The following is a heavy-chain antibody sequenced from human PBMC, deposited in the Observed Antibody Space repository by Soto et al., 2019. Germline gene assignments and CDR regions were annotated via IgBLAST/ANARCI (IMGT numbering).Heavy chain of an antibody. V-gene: IGHV1-8*01. J-gene: IGHJ4*02. Sequence: QVQLVQSGAEVREPGASVKVSCKASGYSFTSLDINWVRQTAGQGLEWMGWMQPSTGRTGYAQKFQGRVTMTRDTSLNTAYMKLTTLTSDDTAFYYCARGVRAVVDYWGQGTLVTVSS. CDR2: MQPSTGRT. D-gene: IGHD2-15*01. CDR3: ARGVRAVVDY. CDR1: GYSFTSLD.